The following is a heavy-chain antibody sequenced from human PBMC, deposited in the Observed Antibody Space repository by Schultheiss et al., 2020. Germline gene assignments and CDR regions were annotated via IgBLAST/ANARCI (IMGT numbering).Heavy chain of an antibody. CDR1: GFTFSTYA. J-gene: IGHJ4*02. Sequence: GGSLRLSCVGSGFTFSTYAMNWVRRAPGKGLEWVGRIKSKTDGGTADYAAPVKGRFTISRDDSKNTLYLQMNSLRAEDTAVYYCARGSIAARRSPFDYWGQGTLVTVS. D-gene: IGHD6-6*01. CDR2: IKSKTDGGTA. CDR3: ARGSIAARRSPFDY. V-gene: IGHV3-15*01.